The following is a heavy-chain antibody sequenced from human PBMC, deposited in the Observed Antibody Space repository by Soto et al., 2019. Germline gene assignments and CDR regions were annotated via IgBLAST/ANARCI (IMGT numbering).Heavy chain of an antibody. CDR1: GGSVSSGSYY. D-gene: IGHD6-19*01. J-gene: IGHJ4*02. CDR2: IYYSGST. V-gene: IGHV4-61*01. CDR3: AARSSGWRFDY. Sequence: QVQLQESGPGLVKPSETLSLTCTVSGGSVSSGSYYWSWIRQPPGKGLEWIGYIYYSGSTNYNPSLRRRVPIPVDTPKNQFSLKLGSVTAADTAGYSCAARSSGWRFDYWGQGTLVTVSS.